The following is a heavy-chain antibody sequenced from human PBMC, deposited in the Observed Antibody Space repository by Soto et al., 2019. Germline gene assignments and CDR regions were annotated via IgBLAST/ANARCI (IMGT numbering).Heavy chain of an antibody. Sequence: QVQLVESGGGLVKPGGSLRLSCVASGFTFSDHYMTWIRQAPGKGLEWLSYISTSSSYTNYADSVKGQFTISRDNAMNSLYLQMNSLRAEDTAVYYCARLRLTGYFDYWGQGTLVTVSS. CDR2: ISTSSSYT. CDR1: GFTFSDHY. CDR3: ARLRLTGYFDY. J-gene: IGHJ4*02. V-gene: IGHV3-11*05.